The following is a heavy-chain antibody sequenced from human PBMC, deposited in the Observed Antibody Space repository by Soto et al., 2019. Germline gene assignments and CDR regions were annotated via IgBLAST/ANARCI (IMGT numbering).Heavy chain of an antibody. CDR3: ARASYYYDGSGYHGY. D-gene: IGHD3-22*01. V-gene: IGHV3-21*01. CDR2: ISSSSSYI. J-gene: IGHJ4*02. Sequence: EVQLVESGGGLVKPGGSLRLSCAASGFTFSSYSMNWVRQAPGKGLEWVSSISSSSSYIYYADSVKGRFTISRDNAKNSLYLQMHGPRAEDTAGYCCARASYYYDGSGYHGYWGQGTLVTVSS. CDR1: GFTFSSYS.